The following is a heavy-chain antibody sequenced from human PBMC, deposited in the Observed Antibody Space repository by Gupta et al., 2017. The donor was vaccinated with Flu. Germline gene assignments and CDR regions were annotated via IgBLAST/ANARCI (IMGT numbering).Heavy chain of an antibody. CDR2: ISRSGNTI. J-gene: IGHJ4*02. CDR3: ARSGYAFETFDS. CDR1: FSSFE. D-gene: IGHD2-15*01. Sequence: FSSFEMNWVRQAPGKGPEWVSYISRSGNTIYYADSVKGRFTISRDNAKNSLYMQMNSLRAEDTAVYYCARSGYAFETFDSWGQGTLVTVSS. V-gene: IGHV3-48*03.